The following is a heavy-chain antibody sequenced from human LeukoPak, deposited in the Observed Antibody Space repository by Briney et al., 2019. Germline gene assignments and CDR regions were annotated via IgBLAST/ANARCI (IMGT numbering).Heavy chain of an antibody. CDR3: ARNGEELDY. Sequence: GGSLRLSCAASGFTFSNCAMNWVRQAPGKGLEWVAVISYDGSDKYYADSVKGRFTISRDNSKDTLCLQMNSLRVEDTAVYYCARNGEELDYWGLGTLVTVSS. CDR1: GFTFSNCA. CDR2: ISYDGSDK. V-gene: IGHV3-30-3*01. D-gene: IGHD4-17*01. J-gene: IGHJ4*02.